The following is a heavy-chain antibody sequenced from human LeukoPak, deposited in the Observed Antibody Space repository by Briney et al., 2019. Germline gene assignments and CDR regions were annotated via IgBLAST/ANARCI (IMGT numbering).Heavy chain of an antibody. CDR1: GFTFSSYS. Sequence: PGGSLRLSCAASGFTFSSYSMNWVRQAPGTGLEWVSSISSSGTYIYYADSVRGRFTISRDNAKNSLYLQMNSLRAEDTAVYYCAKAAYGDYVNWFDPWGQGILVIVSS. J-gene: IGHJ5*02. V-gene: IGHV3-21*04. D-gene: IGHD4-17*01. CDR2: ISSSGTYI. CDR3: AKAAYGDYVNWFDP.